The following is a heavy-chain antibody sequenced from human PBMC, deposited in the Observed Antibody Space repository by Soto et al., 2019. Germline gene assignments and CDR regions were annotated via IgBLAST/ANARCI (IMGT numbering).Heavy chain of an antibody. CDR2: IIPILGIA. CDR3: ARNHYYDSSGEI. Sequence: QVQLVQSGAEVKKPGSSVKVSCKASGGTFSSYTISWVRQAPGQGLEWMGRIIPILGIANYAQKFQGRVTITADKATSTAYMELSSLRSEDTAVYYCARNHYYDSSGEIWGQGTMVTVSS. D-gene: IGHD3-22*01. V-gene: IGHV1-69*02. J-gene: IGHJ3*02. CDR1: GGTFSSYT.